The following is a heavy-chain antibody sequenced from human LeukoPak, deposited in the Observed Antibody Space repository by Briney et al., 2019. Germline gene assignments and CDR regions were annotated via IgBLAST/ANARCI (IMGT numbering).Heavy chain of an antibody. Sequence: SETLSLTCTVSGYSISSGYYWSWIRPPPGKGLEWIGEVNHSGSTKYSPSLKSRVTISVDTSKNQFSLKLSSVTAADTAVYYCARRVGRWFGERAYYYNYMDVWGKGTTVTISS. CDR2: VNHSGST. CDR3: ARRVGRWFGERAYYYNYMDV. V-gene: IGHV4-38-2*02. J-gene: IGHJ6*03. CDR1: GYSISSGYY. D-gene: IGHD3-10*01.